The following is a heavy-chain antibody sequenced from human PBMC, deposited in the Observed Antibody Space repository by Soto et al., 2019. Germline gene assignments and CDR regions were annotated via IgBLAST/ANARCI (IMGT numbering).Heavy chain of an antibody. CDR3: ARVDVNTGPGVGRGSYAFDI. CDR2: IYYSGST. J-gene: IGHJ3*02. V-gene: IGHV4-30-4*01. CDR1: GGSISSGDYY. Sequence: QVQLQESGPGLVKPSQTLSLTCTVSGGSISSGDYYWSWIRQPPGKGLEWIGYIYYSGSTYYNPSLNSRVTISVDPSKNQFSMKLSSVTAADTAVYYCARVDVNTGPGVGRGSYAFDIWGQGTMVTVSS. D-gene: IGHD3-10*01.